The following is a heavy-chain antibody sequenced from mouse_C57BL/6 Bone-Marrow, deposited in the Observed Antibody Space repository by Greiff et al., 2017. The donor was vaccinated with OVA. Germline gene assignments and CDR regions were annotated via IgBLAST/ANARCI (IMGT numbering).Heavy chain of an antibody. J-gene: IGHJ4*01. V-gene: IGHV1-80*01. CDR1: GYAFSSYW. Sequence: QVQLQQSGAELVKPGASVKISCKASGYAFSSYWMNWVKQRPGKGLEWIGQIYPGDGDTNYNGKFKGKATLTADKSSSTAYMQLSSLTSEDSAVYFCARGLFYYGYDGAMDYWGQGTSVTVSS. CDR2: IYPGDGDT. D-gene: IGHD2-2*01. CDR3: ARGLFYYGYDGAMDY.